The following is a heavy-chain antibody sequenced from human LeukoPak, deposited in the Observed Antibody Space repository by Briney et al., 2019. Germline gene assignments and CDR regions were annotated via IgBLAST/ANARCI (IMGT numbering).Heavy chain of an antibody. CDR1: GYTFTSHA. V-gene: IGHV7-4-1*02. D-gene: IGHD3-10*01. Sequence: GASVKVSCKASGYTFTSHAMNWVRQAPGQGLEYIGWIDTNTGNPTYAQDFTGRFVFSLDTSVNTAYLHISSLKTEDTAVYYCARRSMVQHLDVWGKGTTVTVSS. CDR3: ARRSMVQHLDV. CDR2: IDTNTGNP. J-gene: IGHJ6*03.